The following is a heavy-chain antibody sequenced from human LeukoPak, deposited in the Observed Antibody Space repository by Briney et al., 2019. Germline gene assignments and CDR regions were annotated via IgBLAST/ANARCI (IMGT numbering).Heavy chain of an antibody. CDR2: ISSSSGSI. CDR1: GFTFSSYA. Sequence: NPGGSLRLSCAASGFTFSSYAMSRVRQAPGKGLEWVSSISSSSGSIYYADSVKGRFTISRDNAKNSLYLQMNSLRAEDTAVYYCARENWFAFDMWGQGTLVTVSS. V-gene: IGHV3-21*01. CDR3: ARENWFAFDM. D-gene: IGHD3-9*01. J-gene: IGHJ3*02.